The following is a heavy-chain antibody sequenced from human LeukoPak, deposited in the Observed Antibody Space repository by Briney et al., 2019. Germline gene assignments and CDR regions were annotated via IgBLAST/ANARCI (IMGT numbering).Heavy chain of an antibody. J-gene: IGHJ4*02. CDR1: GFTFSSYG. D-gene: IGHD4-23*01. Sequence: GGSLRLSCAASGFTFSSYGMHWVRQAPGKGLEWVAVIWYDGSNKYYADSVKGRFTISRDNSKNTLYLQMNSLRAEDTAVYYCAKLATTVVTATDYWGQGTLVTVSS. CDR3: AKLATTVVTATDY. V-gene: IGHV3-33*06. CDR2: IWYDGSNK.